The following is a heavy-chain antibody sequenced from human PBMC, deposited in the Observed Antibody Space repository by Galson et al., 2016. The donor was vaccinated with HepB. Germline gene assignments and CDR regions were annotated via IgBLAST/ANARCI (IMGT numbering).Heavy chain of an antibody. CDR3: ARDRYSGSYYVGAFDI. CDR1: GYTFTGYY. CDR2: INPDSGVT. V-gene: IGHV1-2*02. Sequence: SVKVSCKASGYTFTGYYMHWVRQAPGQGLEWMGWINPDSGVTSYAQKLQGRVTMTRDTSISTVYMELSRLKSDDTAIYYCARDRYSGSYYVGAFDIWGQGTMVTVP. D-gene: IGHD1-26*01. J-gene: IGHJ3*02.